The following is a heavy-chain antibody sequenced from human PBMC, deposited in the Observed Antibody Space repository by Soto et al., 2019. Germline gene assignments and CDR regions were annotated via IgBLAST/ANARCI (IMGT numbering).Heavy chain of an antibody. J-gene: IGHJ4*02. D-gene: IGHD6-13*01. V-gene: IGHV4-59*08. CDR2: IYYSGST. CDR3: AKLGAAAGTLVDY. CDR1: GGSISSYY. Sequence: SETLSLTCTVSGGSISSYYWSWIRQPPGKGLEWIGYIYYSGSTNYNPSLKSRVTISVDTSKNQFSLKLSSVTAADTAVYYCAKLGAAAGTLVDYWGQGTLVSVSS.